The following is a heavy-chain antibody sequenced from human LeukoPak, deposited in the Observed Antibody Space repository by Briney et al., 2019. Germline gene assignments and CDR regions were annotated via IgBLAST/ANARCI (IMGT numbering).Heavy chain of an antibody. CDR2: INHSGST. J-gene: IGHJ4*02. Sequence: SETLSLTCAVCGGSFSGYYWSWIRQPPGKGLEWIGEINHSGSTNYNPSLKSRVTVSVDTSKNQFSLKLSSVTAADTAVYYCASRKRGNSYGSSEYFDYWGQGTLVTVSS. CDR1: GGSFSGYY. CDR3: ASRKRGNSYGSSEYFDY. D-gene: IGHD5-18*01. V-gene: IGHV4-34*01.